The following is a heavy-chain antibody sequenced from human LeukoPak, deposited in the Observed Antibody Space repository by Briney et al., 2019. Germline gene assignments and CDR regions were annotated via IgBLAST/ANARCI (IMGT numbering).Heavy chain of an antibody. CDR3: ARVLRRGYCTNGVCYTGGWFDP. CDR1: GFIFSRYS. V-gene: IGHV3-48*04. CDR2: ISSSGTST. Sequence: GGSVRLSCAASGFIFSRYSMHWVRQAPGKGLEWVSYISSSGTSTYYADSVKGRFTISRDNAKNSLYLQMNSLRAEDTPVYYCARVLRRGYCTNGVCYTGGWFDPWGQGTLVTVSS. J-gene: IGHJ5*02. D-gene: IGHD2-8*01.